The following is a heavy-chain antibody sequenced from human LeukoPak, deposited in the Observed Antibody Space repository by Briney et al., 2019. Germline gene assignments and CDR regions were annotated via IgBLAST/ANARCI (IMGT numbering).Heavy chain of an antibody. V-gene: IGHV4-59*08. CDR1: GGSISSYH. J-gene: IGHJ4*02. D-gene: IGHD3-22*01. CDR2: IYYSGST. Sequence: SKTLSLTCTVSGGSISSYHWSWIRQPPGKGLEWIGYIYYSGSTNYNPSLKSRVTISLDTSKNQFSLKVSSVTAADTAVYYCARHSSGYLSYFDYWGQGTLVPVSS. CDR3: ARHSSGYLSYFDY.